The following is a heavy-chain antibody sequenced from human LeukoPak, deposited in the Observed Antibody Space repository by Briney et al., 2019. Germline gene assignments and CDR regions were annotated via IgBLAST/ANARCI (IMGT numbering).Heavy chain of an antibody. V-gene: IGHV4-38-2*02. CDR2: TCYSGST. D-gene: IGHD1-26*01. J-gene: IGHJ5*02. Sequence: SETLSLTCTVSGYSISSGYYWGWIRQPPGKGLGWFASTCYSGSTYYNPSLKSRVTISVDTSKNQLSLKLSSLTAADTAMYYCARHEYSGSYYGLSWFDPWGQGTLVTVSS. CDR1: GYSISSGYY. CDR3: ARHEYSGSYYGLSWFDP.